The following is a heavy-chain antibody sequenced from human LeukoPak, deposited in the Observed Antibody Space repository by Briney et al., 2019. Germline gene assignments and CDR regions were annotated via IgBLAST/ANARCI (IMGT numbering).Heavy chain of an antibody. CDR2: IYYSGST. V-gene: IGHV4-59*01. J-gene: IGHJ4*02. CDR3: ARVEMATIIVY. Sequence: SETLSLTCTVSGGSISSYYWSWIRQPPGKGLEWIGYIYYSGSTNYNPSLKSRVTISVDTSKNQFSLKLSSVTAADTAVYYCARVEMATIIVYCGQGTLVTVSS. CDR1: GGSISSYY. D-gene: IGHD5-24*01.